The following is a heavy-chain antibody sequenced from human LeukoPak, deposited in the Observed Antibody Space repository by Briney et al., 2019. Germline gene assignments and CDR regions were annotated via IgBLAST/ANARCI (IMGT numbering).Heavy chain of an antibody. D-gene: IGHD5-18*01. V-gene: IGHV3-21*04. CDR1: GFTFSTYS. Sequence: GRSLRLSCAASGFTFSTYSMNWVRQAPGKGLEWVSSISTGSSYMYYADSVKGRFTISRDNSKNTLYLQMNSLRAADTAVYYCAKGGGYSGGHVSGYWGQGILVTVSS. CDR2: ISTGSSYM. CDR3: AKGGGYSGGHVSGY. J-gene: IGHJ4*02.